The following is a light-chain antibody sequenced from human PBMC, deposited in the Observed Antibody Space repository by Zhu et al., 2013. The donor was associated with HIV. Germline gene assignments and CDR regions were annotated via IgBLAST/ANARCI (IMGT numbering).Light chain of an antibody. CDR2: SSS. CDR3: LECDVTRT. Sequence: EIVLTQSPATLSLSPGERATLYCRASQTVSYQYISWYHQKSGQAPRLLIHSSSKRATGIPDRFSGSGSGTEFTLTISRLEPEDSAVYYCLECDVTRTFGQGTKLEIK. J-gene: IGKJ2*01. V-gene: IGKV3-20*01. CDR1: QTVSYQY.